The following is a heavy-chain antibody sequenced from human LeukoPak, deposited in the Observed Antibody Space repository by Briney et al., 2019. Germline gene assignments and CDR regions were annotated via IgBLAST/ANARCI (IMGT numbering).Heavy chain of an antibody. Sequence: GRSLRLSCAASGFTFSSYGMHWVRQAPGKGLEWVAVIWYDGSNKYYADSVKGRFTISRDNAKNSLYLEMSSLRAEDTAVYYCARDRDWSFDYWGQGTLVTVSS. V-gene: IGHV3-33*01. CDR3: ARDRDWSFDY. CDR2: IWYDGSNK. CDR1: GFTFSSYG. D-gene: IGHD3-9*01. J-gene: IGHJ4*02.